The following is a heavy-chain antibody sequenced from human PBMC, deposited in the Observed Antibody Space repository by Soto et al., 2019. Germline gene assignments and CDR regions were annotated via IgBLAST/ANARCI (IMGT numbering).Heavy chain of an antibody. J-gene: IGHJ4*02. Sequence: ASVKVSCKASGYTFTSYGISWVRQAPGQGLEWMGWISAYNGNTNYAQKLQGRVTMTTDTSTSTAYMELRSLRSDDTAVYYCARVGYYYDSSGYYNREYFFDYCGQGTLVTVS. D-gene: IGHD3-22*01. CDR1: GYTFTSYG. CDR2: ISAYNGNT. V-gene: IGHV1-18*01. CDR3: ARVGYYYDSSGYYNREYFFDY.